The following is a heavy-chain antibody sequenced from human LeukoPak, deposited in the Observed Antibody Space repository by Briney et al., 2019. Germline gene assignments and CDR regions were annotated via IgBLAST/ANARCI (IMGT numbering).Heavy chain of an antibody. J-gene: IGHJ3*02. CDR2: INTDGSST. D-gene: IGHD2-2*01. Sequence: GRSLRLSCAASGFTFSTYAMHWVRQAPGKGLVWVSRINTDGSSTSYADSVKGRFTISRDNAKNTLYLQMNSLRAEDTAVYYCARVFEEDCSSTSCKVDAFDIWGQGTMVTVSS. CDR3: ARVFEEDCSSTSCKVDAFDI. CDR1: GFTFSTYA. V-gene: IGHV3-74*01.